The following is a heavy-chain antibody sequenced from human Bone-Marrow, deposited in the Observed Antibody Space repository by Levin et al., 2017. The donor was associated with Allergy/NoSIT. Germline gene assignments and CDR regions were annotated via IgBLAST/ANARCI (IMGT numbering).Heavy chain of an antibody. J-gene: IGHJ6*02. Sequence: SETLSLTCTVSGGSIRSYYWSWIRQPPGKGLEWIGYMYYSESTDYNPSLKSRVTISVDTSKNQLSLRLSAVTAADTAVYYCARGPHCGDTSCGPAGYYGIDVWGQGTTVTVSS. CDR2: MYYSEST. CDR3: ARGPHCGDTSCGPAGYYGIDV. CDR1: GGSIRSYY. V-gene: IGHV4-59*01. D-gene: IGHD2-2*01.